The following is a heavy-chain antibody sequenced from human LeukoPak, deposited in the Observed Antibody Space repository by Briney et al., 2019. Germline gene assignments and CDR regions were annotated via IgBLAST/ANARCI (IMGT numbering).Heavy chain of an antibody. V-gene: IGHV3-30-3*02. D-gene: IGHD3-10*01. Sequence: PGRSLRLSCAASGFTFSSYAMHWVRQAPGKGLEWVAVISYDGSNKYYADSVKGRFTISRDNSKNTLYLQMNSLRAEDTAIYYCAKCGGGSGCYWGQGTLVTVSS. CDR2: ISYDGSNK. J-gene: IGHJ4*02. CDR1: GFTFSSYA. CDR3: AKCGGGSGCY.